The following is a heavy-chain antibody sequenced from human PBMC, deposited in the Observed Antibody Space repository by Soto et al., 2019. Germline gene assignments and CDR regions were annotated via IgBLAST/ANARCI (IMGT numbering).Heavy chain of an antibody. D-gene: IGHD3-3*01. CDR1: GYNFTTYA. CDR3: ARGERLYFNYYGMDV. V-gene: IGHV1-3*04. CDR2: INTGNGNT. J-gene: IGHJ6*02. Sequence: ASVKVSGKASGYNFTTYAMIWVRQAPGQRLEWMGWINTGNGNTKYSPKFQGRVTITRDTSASTAYMELSSLKSEDTAVYYCARGERLYFNYYGMDVWGQGSAVTVSS.